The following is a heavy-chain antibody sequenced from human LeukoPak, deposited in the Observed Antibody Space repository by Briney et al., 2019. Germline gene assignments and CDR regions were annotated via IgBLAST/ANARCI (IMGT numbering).Heavy chain of an antibody. D-gene: IGHD3-10*01. Sequence: ASVKVSCKASGYTFTGYYMHWVRQAPGQGLEWMGWINPNSGGTNYAQKFQGRVTMTRDTSISTAYMELSRLRSDDMAVYYCARDEIYGSGSYYRIDYWGQGTLVTVSS. J-gene: IGHJ4*02. V-gene: IGHV1-2*02. CDR3: ARDEIYGSGSYYRIDY. CDR1: GYTFTGYY. CDR2: INPNSGGT.